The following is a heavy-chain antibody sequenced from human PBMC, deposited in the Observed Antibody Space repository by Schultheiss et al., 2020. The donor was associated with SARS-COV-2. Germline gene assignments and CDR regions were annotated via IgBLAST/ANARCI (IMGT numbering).Heavy chain of an antibody. D-gene: IGHD6-6*01. J-gene: IGHJ6*02. CDR3: ARGIWPTFEYSSSRLSYYYGMDV. CDR2: INHSGST. CDR1: GYSISSGYY. Sequence: SETLSLTCAVSGYSISSGYYWSWIRQPPGKGLEWIGEINHSGSTNYNPSLKSRVTISVDTSKNQFSLKLSSVTAADTAVYYCARGIWPTFEYSSSRLSYYYGMDVWGQGTTVTVSS. V-gene: IGHV4-34*01.